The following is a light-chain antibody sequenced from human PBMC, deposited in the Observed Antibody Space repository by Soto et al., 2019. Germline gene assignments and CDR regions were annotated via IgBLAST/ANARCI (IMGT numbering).Light chain of an antibody. CDR2: LGS. V-gene: IGKV2-28*01. CDR3: MQGLQTPLT. CDR1: QSLLDCSGYNY. J-gene: IGKJ4*01. Sequence: DIVMTQSPLSLPVTPGEPASISCRSRQSLLDCSGYNYLDWYLQKPGQPPQLLIYLGSNRAPGAPDRFSGSGSGTEFTLKISRVEAEDVGIYYCMQGLQTPLTVGGGTKVEIK.